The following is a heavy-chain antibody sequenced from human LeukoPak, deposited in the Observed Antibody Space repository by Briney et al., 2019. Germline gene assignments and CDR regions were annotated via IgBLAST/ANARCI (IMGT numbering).Heavy chain of an antibody. Sequence: ASVKVSCKASGYTFTSYYMHWVRQAPGQGLEWMGIINPSGGSTSYAQKFQGRVTMTRDTSTSTVYMELSSLRSEDTAVYYCARNDYGERRPLLTYQFGYWGQGTLVTVSS. J-gene: IGHJ4*02. CDR3: ARNDYGERRPLLTYQFGY. V-gene: IGHV1-46*01. CDR2: INPSGGST. D-gene: IGHD4-17*01. CDR1: GYTFTSYY.